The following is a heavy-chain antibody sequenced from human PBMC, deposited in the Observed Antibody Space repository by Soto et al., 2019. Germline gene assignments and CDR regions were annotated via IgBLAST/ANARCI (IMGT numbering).Heavy chain of an antibody. Sequence: QVQLQESGPGLVKPSQTLSLTCTVSGGSISSGGYYWSWIRQHPGKGLEWIGYIYYSGSTYYNPSLKSRVTISVDTSKNQFSLKLSSVTAADTAVYYCARSPYDAADIVAFDIWGQGTMVTVSS. V-gene: IGHV4-31*03. D-gene: IGHD5-12*01. J-gene: IGHJ3*02. CDR2: IYYSGST. CDR3: ARSPYDAADIVAFDI. CDR1: GGSISSGGYY.